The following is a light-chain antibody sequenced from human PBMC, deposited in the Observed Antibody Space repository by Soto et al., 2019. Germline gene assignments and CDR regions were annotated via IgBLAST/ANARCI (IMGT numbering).Light chain of an antibody. CDR2: GAS. V-gene: IGKV3-20*01. J-gene: IGKJ1*01. CDR1: QSVSSNY. CDR3: HQYGSSPRT. Sequence: EIVLTQSPGTLSLSPGDGATLSCRASQSVSSNYLAWYQLKPGQAPRLLIYGASIRATGIPDRFSGSGSGTDFTLTIRRLEREDFAMYFCHQYGSSPRTFGQGTKVEIK.